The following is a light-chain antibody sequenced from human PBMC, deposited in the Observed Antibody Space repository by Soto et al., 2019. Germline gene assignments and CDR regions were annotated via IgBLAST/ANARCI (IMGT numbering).Light chain of an antibody. CDR2: RNN. CDR1: SPNIGSNF. Sequence: QSALTQPPSASGTPGQRVAISCSGSSPNIGSNFAYWYQHFPGTAPKLLILRNNQRPSGVPDRFSASKSGTSASLSISGLRPEDEADYYCAAWDDSLKSVVFGGGTQLTVL. CDR3: AAWDDSLKSVV. V-gene: IGLV1-47*01. J-gene: IGLJ7*01.